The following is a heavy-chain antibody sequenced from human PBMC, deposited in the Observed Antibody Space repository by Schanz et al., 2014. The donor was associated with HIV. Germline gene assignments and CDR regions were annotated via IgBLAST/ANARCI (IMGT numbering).Heavy chain of an antibody. CDR2: ITLDGTEK. Sequence: EVQLVQSGGGLVQPGGSLRVSCMASGFSFSSYWMSWVRQAPGKGLEWVASITLDGTEKYSMDSMKGRFTISRDNAKNSLFLQMNSLRDEDTAVYYCARDRGYNDHYHYFGMDVWGQGTTVIVSS. J-gene: IGHJ6*02. CDR1: GFSFSSYW. CDR3: ARDRGYNDHYHYFGMDV. D-gene: IGHD3-22*01. V-gene: IGHV3-7*01.